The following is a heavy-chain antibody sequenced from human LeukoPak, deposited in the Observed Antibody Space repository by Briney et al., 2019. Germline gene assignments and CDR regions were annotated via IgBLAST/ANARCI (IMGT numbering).Heavy chain of an antibody. J-gene: IGHJ5*02. Sequence: GGSLRLSCEASGFTFSSHAMSWVRQGPGKGLEWVSVISQSGDVTYYADSVKGRFTISRDNSKSTLYLQVSSLRAEDTAVYYCAKKGGGRAAANWFDPWGKGTRVTVSS. D-gene: IGHD6-13*01. V-gene: IGHV3-23*01. CDR3: AKKGGGRAAANWFDP. CDR2: ISQSGDVT. CDR1: GFTFSSHA.